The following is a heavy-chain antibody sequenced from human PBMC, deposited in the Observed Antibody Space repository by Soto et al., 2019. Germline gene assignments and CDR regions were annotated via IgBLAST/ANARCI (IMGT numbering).Heavy chain of an antibody. D-gene: IGHD2-2*01. CDR3: ARDAGYQLTGAFDI. V-gene: IGHV4-59*01. J-gene: IGHJ3*02. CDR1: GGPISTYY. CDR2: ISYIGTT. Sequence: QVQLQESGPGLVKPSETLSLTCTVSGGPISTYYWSWIRQSPGKGLEWIGFISYIGTTQYNPSFKSRVTISVETSKNQFSLSLTSVSAADTAVYYCARDAGYQLTGAFDIWGPVTMVAVAS.